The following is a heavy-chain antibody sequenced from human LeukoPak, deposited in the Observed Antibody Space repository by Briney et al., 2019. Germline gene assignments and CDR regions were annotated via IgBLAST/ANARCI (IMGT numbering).Heavy chain of an antibody. Sequence: SETLSLTCTVSGGSISSYYWSWIRQPPGKGLEWIGYIYYSGSTNYNPSLKSRVTISVDTSKNQFSLKLSSVTAADTAVYYCARDRYSGSYFRLDYFDYWGQGTLVTVSS. CDR1: GGSISSYY. CDR2: IYYSGST. CDR3: ARDRYSGSYFRLDYFDY. V-gene: IGHV4-59*12. D-gene: IGHD1-26*01. J-gene: IGHJ4*02.